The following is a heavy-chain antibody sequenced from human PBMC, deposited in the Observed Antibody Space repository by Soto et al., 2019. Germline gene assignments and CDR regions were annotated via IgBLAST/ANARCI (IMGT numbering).Heavy chain of an antibody. Sequence: QVQLVESGGGVVQPGRSLRLSCAASGFTFSSYAMHWVRQAPGKGLEWVAVISYDGSNKYYADSVKGRFTISRDNSKNTLYLQMNSLRAEDTAVYYCARDGYHVWGQGTLVTVSS. J-gene: IGHJ4*02. CDR2: ISYDGSNK. CDR1: GFTFSSYA. CDR3: ARDGYHV. V-gene: IGHV3-30-3*01. D-gene: IGHD5-12*01.